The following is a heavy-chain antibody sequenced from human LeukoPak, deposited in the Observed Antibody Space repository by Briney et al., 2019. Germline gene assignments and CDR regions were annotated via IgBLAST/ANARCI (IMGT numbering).Heavy chain of an antibody. CDR2: ISSSGGST. Sequence: GGSLRLSCAASGFTFSNCAMTWVRQAPGKGLEWASSISSSGGSTYYADSVKGRFTISRDNSKNTLYLQMNSLRAEDTAVYYCASGITLLRGVMHFWGQGTLVTVSS. V-gene: IGHV3-23*01. J-gene: IGHJ4*02. CDR3: ASGITLLRGVMHF. CDR1: GFTFSNCA. D-gene: IGHD3-10*01.